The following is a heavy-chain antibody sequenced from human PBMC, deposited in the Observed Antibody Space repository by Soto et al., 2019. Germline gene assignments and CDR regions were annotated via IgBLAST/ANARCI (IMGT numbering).Heavy chain of an antibody. CDR3: APTVRGVMGNWFDP. J-gene: IGHJ5*02. CDR1: GGSISSSSYY. D-gene: IGHD3-10*01. Sequence: QLQLQESGPGLVKPSETLSLTCTVSGGSISSSSYYWGWIRQPPGKGLEWIGSIYYSGSTYYNPSLKSRVTISVDTSKNQFSLKLSSVTAADTAVYYCAPTVRGVMGNWFDPWGQGTLVTVSS. V-gene: IGHV4-39*01. CDR2: IYYSGST.